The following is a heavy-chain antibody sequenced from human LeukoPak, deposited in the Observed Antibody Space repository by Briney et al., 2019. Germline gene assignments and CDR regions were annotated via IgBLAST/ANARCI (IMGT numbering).Heavy chain of an antibody. CDR3: AKCHEYSSSSPPDY. CDR2: ISGSGGST. V-gene: IGHV3-23*01. J-gene: IGHJ4*02. CDR1: GFTFSSYA. Sequence: GGSLRLSCAASGFTFSSYAKSWVRQAPGKGLEWVSAISGSGGSTHYADSVKGRFTISRDNSKNTLYLQMNSLRAEDTAVYYCAKCHEYSSSSPPDYWGQGTLVTVSS. D-gene: IGHD6-6*01.